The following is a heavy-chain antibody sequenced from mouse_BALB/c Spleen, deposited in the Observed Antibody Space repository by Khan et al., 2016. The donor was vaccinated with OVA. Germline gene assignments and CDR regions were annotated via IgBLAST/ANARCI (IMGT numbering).Heavy chain of an antibody. CDR3: ARVGYSGTMDY. J-gene: IGHJ4*01. CDR2: IHTYTGEP. D-gene: IGHD2-14*01. Sequence: QIQLVQSGPELKKPGETVKISCKASGYTFTKNGMNWVKQAPGKGLKWMGWIHTYTGEPTYVDDFKGRFAFSLETSASTAYLQINSLKNEDTATYFCARVGYSGTMDYWGQGTSVTVSS. CDR1: GYTFTKNG. V-gene: IGHV9-3-1*01.